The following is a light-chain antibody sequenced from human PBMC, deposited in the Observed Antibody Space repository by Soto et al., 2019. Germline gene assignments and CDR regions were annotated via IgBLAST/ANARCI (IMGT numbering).Light chain of an antibody. CDR2: DAS. CDR1: QDIKNY. Sequence: DIQMTQSPFSLSASVGDRVTITCQASQDIKNYLNWYQQKPGKAPKLLIYDASNLETGVPSRFSGSRSGTDFTFTISSLQPEDIATYYCQQYANLPTFGQGTRLEIK. J-gene: IGKJ5*01. CDR3: QQYANLPT. V-gene: IGKV1-33*01.